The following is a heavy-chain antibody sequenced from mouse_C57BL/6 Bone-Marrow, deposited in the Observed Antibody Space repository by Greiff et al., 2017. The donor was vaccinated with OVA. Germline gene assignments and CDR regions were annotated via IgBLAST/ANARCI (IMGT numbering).Heavy chain of an antibody. V-gene: IGHV5-9*04. CDR3: ARQRENDGYYFDD. CDR2: ISGGGGNT. D-gene: IGHD2-3*01. Sequence: EVKLVESGGGLVKPGGSLKLSCAASGFTFSSYTMSWVRQTPEKRLEWVATISGGGGNTYYPASVKGRFPISRDNAKNTLYLQMSSLRSEDTAVYYCARQRENDGYYFDDWGQGTTLTVSS. CDR1: GFTFSSYT. J-gene: IGHJ2*01.